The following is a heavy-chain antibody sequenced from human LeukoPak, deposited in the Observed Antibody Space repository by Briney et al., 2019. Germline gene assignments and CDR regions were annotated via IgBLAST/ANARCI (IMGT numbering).Heavy chain of an antibody. Sequence: PGRSLSPSCAASGSTFSNYTINWVRQAPGKGLEWVSSISTGSSYIYYADSLKGRSTISRDNAKNSLFLQMNSLRAEDTAVYYCARDQDILAGYSWFVPWGQGTLVTVSS. V-gene: IGHV3-21*01. D-gene: IGHD3-9*01. CDR3: ARDQDILAGYSWFVP. CDR1: GSTFSNYT. CDR2: ISTGSSYI. J-gene: IGHJ5*02.